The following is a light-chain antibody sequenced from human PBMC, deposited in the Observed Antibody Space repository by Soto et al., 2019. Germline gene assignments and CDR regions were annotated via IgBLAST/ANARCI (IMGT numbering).Light chain of an antibody. CDR1: QSVSSN. J-gene: IGKJ1*01. CDR3: QQYGSSPRT. CDR2: GAS. V-gene: IGKV3-15*01. Sequence: EIVMTQSPATLSVSPGERATLSCRASQSVSSNLAWYQQKSGQPPRLLIYGASTRATGIPARFSGSGSGTDFTLTISRLEPEDFAVYYCQQYGSSPRTFGQGTKVDIK.